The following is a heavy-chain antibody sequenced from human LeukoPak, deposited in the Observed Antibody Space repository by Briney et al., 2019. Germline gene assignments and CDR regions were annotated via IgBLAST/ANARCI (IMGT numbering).Heavy chain of an antibody. Sequence: PSETLSLTCTVSGGSIRSFYWSWIRQSAGKGLEWVGRIYSHGNANYNPSLNSRVTMSLDTSKNQFSLKLTSVTAADTAVYYCARFRMTASATAAFDLWGQGTLLTVSS. CDR1: GGSIRSFY. CDR3: ARFRMTASATAAFDL. D-gene: IGHD6-13*01. V-gene: IGHV4-4*07. CDR2: IYSHGNA. J-gene: IGHJ3*01.